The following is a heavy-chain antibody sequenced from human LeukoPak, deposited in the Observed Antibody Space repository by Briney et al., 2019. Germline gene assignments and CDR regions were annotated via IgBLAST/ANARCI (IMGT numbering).Heavy chain of an antibody. CDR1: GFTFSNYG. D-gene: IGHD5-18*01. J-gene: IGHJ4*02. V-gene: IGHV3-33*01. CDR3: AREKTWIQPVDF. CDR2: IWYDGSNK. Sequence: PGGSLRLSCAASGFTFSNYGMHWVRQAPGKGLEWVAAIWYDGSNKYYGDSVKGRFTISRDNSKNTLYLQMNSLRAEDTAAYYCAREKTWIQPVDFWGQGTLVTVSS.